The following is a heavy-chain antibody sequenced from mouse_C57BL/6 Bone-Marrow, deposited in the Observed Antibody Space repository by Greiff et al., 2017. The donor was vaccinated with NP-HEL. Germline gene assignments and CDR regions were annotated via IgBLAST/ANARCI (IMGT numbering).Heavy chain of an antibody. D-gene: IGHD2-2*01. CDR2: IDPSDSYT. J-gene: IGHJ3*01. Sequence: VQLQQPGAELVMPGASVKLSCKASGYTFTSYWMHWVKQRPGQGLEWIGEIDPSDSYTNYNQKFKGKSTLTVEKSSSTAYMQLSSLTSEDAAVYYCARVGYGYDGWFAYWGQGTLVTVSA. CDR1: GYTFTSYW. CDR3: ARVGYGYDGWFAY. V-gene: IGHV1-69*01.